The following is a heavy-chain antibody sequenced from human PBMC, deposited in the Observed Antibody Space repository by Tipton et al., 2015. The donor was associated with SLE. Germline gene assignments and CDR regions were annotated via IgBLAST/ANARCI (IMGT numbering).Heavy chain of an antibody. Sequence: TLSLTCTVSDGSIRSTNYYWGWIRQPPGKGLEWIGSIFYTGSTYYNPSLKSRVSFSIDTSKHQFSLKLNSVTAADTAVYYCTRQPRGINWFDPWGQGTLVTVSS. V-gene: IGHV4-39*07. CDR3: TRQPRGINWFDP. CDR1: DGSIRSTNYY. CDR2: IFYTGST. J-gene: IGHJ5*02.